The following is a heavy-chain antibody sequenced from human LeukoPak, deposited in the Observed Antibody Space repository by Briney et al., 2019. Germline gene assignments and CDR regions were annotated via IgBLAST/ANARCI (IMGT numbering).Heavy chain of an antibody. CDR2: IYYSGST. Sequence: PSETLSLTCTVSGGSISSSSYYWGWIRLPPGKGLEWIGSIYYSGSTYYNPSLKSRVTISVDTSKNQFSLKLSSVTAADTAVYYCAILQGWFDPWGQGTLVTVSS. V-gene: IGHV4-39*01. J-gene: IGHJ5*02. CDR3: AILQGWFDP. CDR1: GGSISSSSYY.